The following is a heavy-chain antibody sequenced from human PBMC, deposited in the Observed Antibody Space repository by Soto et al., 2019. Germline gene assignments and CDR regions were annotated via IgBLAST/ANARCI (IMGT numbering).Heavy chain of an antibody. D-gene: IGHD3-22*01. CDR2: IYYSGST. V-gene: IGHV4-59*01. J-gene: IGHJ5*02. Sequence: SETLSLTCTVSGGSISSYYWSWIRQPPGKGLEWIGYIYYSGSTNYNPSLKSRVTISVDTSKNQFSLKLSSVTAADTAVYYCARVPLLRIWNNWFDPWGQGTLVTVSS. CDR1: GGSISSYY. CDR3: ARVPLLRIWNNWFDP.